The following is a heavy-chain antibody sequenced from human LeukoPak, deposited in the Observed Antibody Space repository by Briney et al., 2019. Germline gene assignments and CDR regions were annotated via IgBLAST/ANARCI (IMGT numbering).Heavy chain of an antibody. CDR3: AKDSFRGVVAAPIYYFDY. V-gene: IGHV3-23*01. CDR1: GFTFSSYA. CDR2: ISGSGGST. J-gene: IGHJ4*02. Sequence: PGGSLRLSCAVSGFTFSSYAMSWVRQAPGKGLEWVSAISGSGGSTYYADSVKGRFTISRDNSKNTLYLQMNSLRAEDTAVYYCAKDSFRGVVAAPIYYFDYWGQGTLVTVSS. D-gene: IGHD2-15*01.